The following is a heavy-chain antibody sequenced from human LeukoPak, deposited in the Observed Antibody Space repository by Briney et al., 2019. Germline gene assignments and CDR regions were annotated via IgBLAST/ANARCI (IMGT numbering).Heavy chain of an antibody. CDR1: GFTFDDYA. CDR2: ISGDGGST. D-gene: IGHD6-19*01. V-gene: IGHV3-43*02. Sequence: GGSLRLSCAASGFTFDDYAMHWVRQAPGKGLEWVSLISGDGGSTYYADSVKGRFTISRDNSKNSLYLQMNSLRTEDTALYYCAEVGSSGWYSLPMHFDYWGQGTLVTVSS. J-gene: IGHJ4*02. CDR3: AEVGSSGWYSLPMHFDY.